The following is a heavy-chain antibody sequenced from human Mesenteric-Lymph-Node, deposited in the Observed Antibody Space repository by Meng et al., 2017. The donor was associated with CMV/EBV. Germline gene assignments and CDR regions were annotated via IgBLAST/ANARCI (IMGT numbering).Heavy chain of an antibody. CDR3: AQGLYDPYYYAMDV. V-gene: IGHV3-7*01. CDR1: GFTFSSYS. J-gene: IGHJ6*02. D-gene: IGHD2-2*02. CDR2: IKQDGSEE. Sequence: GESLKISCAASGFTFSSYSMNWVRQAPGKGLEWVANIKQDGSEEFSVDSVKGRFTISRDNAKNSLYLQMNSLRAEDTAVYYCAQGLYDPYYYAMDVWGQGTTVTVSS.